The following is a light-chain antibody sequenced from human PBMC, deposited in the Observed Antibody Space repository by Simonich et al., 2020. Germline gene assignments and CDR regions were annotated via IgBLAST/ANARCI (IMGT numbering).Light chain of an antibody. CDR2: YAS. CDR3: HQSSSLPHT. V-gene: IGKV6-21*02. Sequence: EIVLTQSPDFQSVTPKEKVTITCRTSQSIGNNLNWDHQKPAQSPKPLLKYASQSISAVPSMFSGSGSGTDFTLTINSLEAEDAATYYCHQSSSLPHTFGQGTKLEIK. J-gene: IGKJ2*01. CDR1: QSIGNN.